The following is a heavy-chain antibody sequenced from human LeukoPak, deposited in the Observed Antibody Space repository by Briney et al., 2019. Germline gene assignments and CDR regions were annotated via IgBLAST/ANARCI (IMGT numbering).Heavy chain of an antibody. J-gene: IGHJ6*02. V-gene: IGHV3-30*03. Sequence: GGSLRLSCAASGFTFSSYGMHRVRQAPGKGLEWVAVISYDGSNKYYADSVKGRFTISRDNSKNTLYLQMNSLRSDDTAVYYCARSGDTAERFGYGMDVWGQGTTVTVSS. D-gene: IGHD7-27*01. CDR1: GFTFSSYG. CDR2: ISYDGSNK. CDR3: ARSGDTAERFGYGMDV.